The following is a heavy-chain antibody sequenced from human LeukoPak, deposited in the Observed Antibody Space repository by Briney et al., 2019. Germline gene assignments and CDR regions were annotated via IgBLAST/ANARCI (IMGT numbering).Heavy chain of an antibody. J-gene: IGHJ4*02. Sequence: SETLSLTCTVSGGSISSFYWGWIRQPPGKGLEWIGSIYYGGSTYNNPSLRSRVTISVDTSKNQFSLKLRSVTAADTAVYYCARGYDPIDYWGQGTLVTVSS. D-gene: IGHD3-3*01. CDR2: IYYGGST. CDR1: GGSISSFY. V-gene: IGHV4-39*01. CDR3: ARGYDPIDY.